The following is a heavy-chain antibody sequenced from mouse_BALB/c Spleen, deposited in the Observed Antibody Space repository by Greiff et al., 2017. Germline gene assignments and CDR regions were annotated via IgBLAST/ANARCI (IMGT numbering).Heavy chain of an antibody. Sequence: EVKLVESGGGLVQPGGSRKLSCAASGFTFSSFGMHWVRQAPEKGLEWVAYISSGSSTIYYADTVKGRFTISRDNPKNTLFLQMTSLRSEDTAMYYCDKLGRGAYWGQGTLVTVSA. CDR2: ISSGSSTI. J-gene: IGHJ3*01. CDR1: GFTFSSFG. D-gene: IGHD4-1*01. CDR3: DKLGRGAY. V-gene: IGHV5-17*02.